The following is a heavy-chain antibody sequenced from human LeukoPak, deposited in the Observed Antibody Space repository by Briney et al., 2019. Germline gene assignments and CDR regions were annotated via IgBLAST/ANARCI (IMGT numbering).Heavy chain of an antibody. CDR1: GFTVSTNY. CDR3: ARDKYYDSSGFYYSDY. D-gene: IGHD3-22*01. V-gene: IGHV3-66*01. CDR2: IYSGGTT. Sequence: PGGSLRLSCAVSGFTVSTNYMSWVRQAPGNGLEWVSVIYSGGTTYYADSVKGRFTISRDNSKNTLYLQMNSLRAEDTAVYYCARDKYYDSSGFYYSDYWGQGILVTVSS. J-gene: IGHJ4*02.